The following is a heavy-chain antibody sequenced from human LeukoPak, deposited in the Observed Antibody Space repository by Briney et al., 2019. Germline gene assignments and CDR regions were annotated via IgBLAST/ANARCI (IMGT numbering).Heavy chain of an antibody. V-gene: IGHV3-15*01. CDR3: STAPGSISSAGTPFDY. CDR1: GFTFSTYW. CDR2: IKSKNDGGTT. J-gene: IGHJ4*02. Sequence: GGSLRLSCAASGFTFSTYWMSWVRQAPGKGLEWVGRIKSKNDGGTTDYAAPVKGRFTISRGDSKNTLYLQMNSLKTEDTAVYYCSTAPGSISSAGTPFDYWGQGTLVTVSS. D-gene: IGHD6-13*01.